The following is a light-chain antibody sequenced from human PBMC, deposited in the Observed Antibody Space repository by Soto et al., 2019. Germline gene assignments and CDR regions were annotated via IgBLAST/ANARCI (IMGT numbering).Light chain of an antibody. J-gene: IGLJ3*02. V-gene: IGLV2-14*01. CDR3: RSYARSATLGV. Sequence: QSALTQPASVSGSPGQSITISCTGTSTDVGGYNYVSWYQQHPGKAPKLMIYEVNNRPSGVSDRFSGSKSGNTASLTISGLQAEDEADYYCRSYARSATLGVFGGGTMLTVL. CDR2: EVN. CDR1: STDVGGYNY.